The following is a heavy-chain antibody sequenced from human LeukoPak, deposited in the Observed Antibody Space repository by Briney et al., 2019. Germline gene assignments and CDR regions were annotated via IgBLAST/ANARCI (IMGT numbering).Heavy chain of an antibody. CDR1: GFTFSGAA. V-gene: IGHV3-73*01. D-gene: IGHD3-10*01. CDR3: SRSYGSGPNWFDP. CDR2: IRSKGDNYAT. Sequence: GGSLKISCAASGFTFSGAAMHWVRQASGKGLEWVGRIRSKGDNYATAYAASVEGRCTISRDDSRSTAYLQLNNLKTEDTAVYYCSRSYGSGPNWFDPWGQGTLVTVSS. J-gene: IGHJ5*02.